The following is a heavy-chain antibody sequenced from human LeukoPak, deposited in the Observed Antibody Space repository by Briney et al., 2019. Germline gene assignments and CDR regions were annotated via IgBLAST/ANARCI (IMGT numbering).Heavy chain of an antibody. CDR2: IYRNGNT. CDR3: ARDGQLWLHDS. CDR1: GYSISSGYY. Sequence: PSETLSLTCAVSGYSISSGYYWGWIRQPPGKGLEWIGSIYRNGNTYYNPSLKSRVTISVDTSKNQFSLKLSSVTAADTAVYYCARDGQLWLHDSWGQGTLVTVSS. D-gene: IGHD5-18*01. V-gene: IGHV4-38-2*02. J-gene: IGHJ5*01.